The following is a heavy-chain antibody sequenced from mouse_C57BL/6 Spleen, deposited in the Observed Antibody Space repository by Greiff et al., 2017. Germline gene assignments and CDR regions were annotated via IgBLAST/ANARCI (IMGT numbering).Heavy chain of an antibody. Sequence: VQVVESGAELVRPGASVTLSCKASGYTFTDYEMHWVKQTPVHGLGWIGAIDPETGGTAYNQKFKGKAILTADKSSSTAYMELRSLTSEDSAVYYCTGWRWLLRGYFDVWGTGTTVTVSS. J-gene: IGHJ1*03. V-gene: IGHV1-15*01. CDR2: IDPETGGT. CDR1: GYTFTDYE. CDR3: TGWRWLLRGYFDV. D-gene: IGHD2-3*01.